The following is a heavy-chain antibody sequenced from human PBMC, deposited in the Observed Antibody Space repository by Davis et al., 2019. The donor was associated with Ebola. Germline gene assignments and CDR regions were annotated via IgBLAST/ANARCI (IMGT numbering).Heavy chain of an antibody. J-gene: IGHJ5*02. CDR1: GFTFSSNA. CDR3: ARDGQQLDPDLIAVAENNWFDP. V-gene: IGHV3-30*04. D-gene: IGHD6-19*01. Sequence: GGSLRLSCAASGFTFSSNAVHWVRQAPGKRLEWVAVISYDGSNKYYADSVKGRFTISRDNSKNTLYLQMNSLRAEDTAVYYCARDGQQLDPDLIAVAENNWFDPWGQGTLVTVSS. CDR2: ISYDGSNK.